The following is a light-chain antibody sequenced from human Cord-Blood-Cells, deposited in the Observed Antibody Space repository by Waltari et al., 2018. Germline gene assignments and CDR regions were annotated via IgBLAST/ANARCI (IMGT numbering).Light chain of an antibody. CDR3: EQYTNWPQT. V-gene: IGKV3-15*01. J-gene: IGKJ1*01. CDR1: QSVSSN. CDR2: GAS. Sequence: EIVMTQSPATLSVSPGERATLSCRASQSVSSNLAWYQQQHGQAPRPLIYGASTRSTGTPARFSGSGSGTEFTLTISSLQSEDFAVFDCEQYTNWPQTFGQGTKVEIK.